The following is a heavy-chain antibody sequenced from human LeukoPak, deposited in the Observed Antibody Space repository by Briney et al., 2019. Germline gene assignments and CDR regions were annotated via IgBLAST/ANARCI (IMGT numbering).Heavy chain of an antibody. CDR2: ISSSSSYI. Sequence: PGGSLRLSCAASGFTFSSYSMNWVRQAPGKGLEWVSSISSSSSYIYYADSVKGRFTISRDNAKNSLYLQMNSLRAEDTAVYYCARVSLNTLWLNDYWGQGTLVTVSS. J-gene: IGHJ4*02. D-gene: IGHD5-18*01. CDR1: GFTFSSYS. CDR3: ARVSLNTLWLNDY. V-gene: IGHV3-21*01.